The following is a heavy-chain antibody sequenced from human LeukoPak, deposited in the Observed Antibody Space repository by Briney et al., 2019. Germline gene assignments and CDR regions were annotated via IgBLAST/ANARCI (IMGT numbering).Heavy chain of an antibody. J-gene: IGHJ5*02. CDR1: GFTFSSYG. V-gene: IGHV3-30*02. D-gene: IGHD2-15*01. Sequence: PGGSLRLSCAASGFTFSSYGMHWVRQAPGKGLEWVAFIRYDGSNKYYADSVKGRFTISRDNSKNTLYLQMNSLRAEDTAVYYCAKLGGSRDNWFDPWGQGTLVTVSS. CDR3: AKLGGSRDNWFDP. CDR2: IRYDGSNK.